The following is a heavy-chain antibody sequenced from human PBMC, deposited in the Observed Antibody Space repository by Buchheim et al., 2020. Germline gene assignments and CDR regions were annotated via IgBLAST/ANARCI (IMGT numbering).Heavy chain of an antibody. J-gene: IGHJ4*02. Sequence: QVQLVESGGGVVQPGRSLRLSCAASGFTFSSYGMHWVRQAPGKGLEWVAVISYDGSNKYYADSVKGRFTISRDNSKNTLYLQMNSLRAEDTAVYYCAKDRFWGFGESHFDYWGQGTL. CDR3: AKDRFWGFGESHFDY. D-gene: IGHD3-10*01. V-gene: IGHV3-30*18. CDR2: ISYDGSNK. CDR1: GFTFSSYG.